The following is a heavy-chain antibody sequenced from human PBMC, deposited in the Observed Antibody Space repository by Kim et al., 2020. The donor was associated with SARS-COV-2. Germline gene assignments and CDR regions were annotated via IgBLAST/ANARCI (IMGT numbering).Heavy chain of an antibody. J-gene: IGHJ5*02. CDR2: MYNRGNS. V-gene: IGHV4-31*03. CDR1: GDSVSSGDYY. CDR3: ARGLLGWFDP. Sequence: SETLSLTCTVSGDSVSSGDYYWSWIRQHPGKGLEWLGYMYNRGNSYYNPSLKSRVTMSVDRSKNQLSLKLTSLTAADTAVYYCARGLLGWFDPWGQGT.